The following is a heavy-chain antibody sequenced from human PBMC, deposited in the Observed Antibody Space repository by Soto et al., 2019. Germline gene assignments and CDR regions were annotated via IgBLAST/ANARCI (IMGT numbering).Heavy chain of an antibody. CDR3: AHLMITFGGVLADDAFDI. Sequence: QITLKESGPTLVKPTQTLTLTCTFSGFSLNTKTVGVGWIRQPPGKALEWLAVIYWDNDKRYSPSLQSRLTITKDTSSNQVVLTMTIMYPVDIATYYCAHLMITFGGVLADDAFDIWVPGTVVTVSS. CDR2: IYWDNDK. V-gene: IGHV2-5*02. CDR1: GFSLNTKTVG. D-gene: IGHD3-16*02. J-gene: IGHJ3*02.